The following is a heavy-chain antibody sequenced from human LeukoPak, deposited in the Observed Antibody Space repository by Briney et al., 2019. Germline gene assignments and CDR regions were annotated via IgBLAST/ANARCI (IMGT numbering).Heavy chain of an antibody. CDR2: ISSDGGTT. V-gene: IGHV3-64*01. J-gene: IGHJ3*02. CDR1: GFTLSSYA. CDR3: ASNFRVSYGAFDI. Sequence: RGSLRLSCAASGFTLSSYAMHWVRQAPGKGLEYVSAISSDGGTTYYAKSLKGRFTISRENSKNTLYLQMGSLRTEDMAVYYCASNFRVSYGAFDIWGQGTMVTVSS. D-gene: IGHD1-20*01.